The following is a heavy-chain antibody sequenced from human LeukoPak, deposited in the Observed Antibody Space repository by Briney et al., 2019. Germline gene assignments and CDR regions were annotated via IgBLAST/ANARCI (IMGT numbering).Heavy chain of an antibody. Sequence: PETLSLTCTVSGGSISSYYWSWIRQPPGKGLEWIGYIYYSGSTNYNPSLKSRVTISVDTSKNQFSLKLSSVTAADTAVYYCARGPDSSGYYDPFDYWGQGALVTVSS. J-gene: IGHJ4*02. D-gene: IGHD3-22*01. CDR2: IYYSGST. V-gene: IGHV4-59*01. CDR3: ARGPDSSGYYDPFDY. CDR1: GGSISSYY.